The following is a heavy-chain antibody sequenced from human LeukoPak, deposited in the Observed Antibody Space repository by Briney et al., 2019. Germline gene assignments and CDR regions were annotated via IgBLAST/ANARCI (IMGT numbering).Heavy chain of an antibody. Sequence: PGGSLRLSCTASGLTFSTSAFNWVRQAPGKGLEWVASIGPTGSDRYHADSIKDRFTISSDNANNFLYLQMNSLRAEDTAVYYCATETNGRHYDYWGQGTLLTVSS. D-gene: IGHD1-14*01. CDR1: GLTFSTSA. V-gene: IGHV3-21*06. CDR3: ATETNGRHYDY. CDR2: IGPTGSDR. J-gene: IGHJ4*02.